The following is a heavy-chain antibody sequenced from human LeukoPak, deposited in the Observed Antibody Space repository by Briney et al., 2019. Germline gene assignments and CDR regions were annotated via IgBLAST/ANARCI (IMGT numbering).Heavy chain of an antibody. V-gene: IGHV4-59*01. J-gene: IGHJ3*02. D-gene: IGHD3-22*01. CDR3: ARVLPYYDSSGLAAFDI. CDR1: GGSISSYY. CDR2: IYYSGST. Sequence: PSETLSLTCTVSGGSISSYYWSWIRQPPGKGLEWIGCIYYSGSTNYNPSLKSRVTISVDTSKNQFSLKLSSVTAADTAVYYCARVLPYYDSSGLAAFDIWGQGTMVTVSS.